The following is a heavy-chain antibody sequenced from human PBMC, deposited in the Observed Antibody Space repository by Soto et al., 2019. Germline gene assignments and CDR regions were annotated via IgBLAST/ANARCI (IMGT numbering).Heavy chain of an antibody. D-gene: IGHD4-4*01. CDR2: ISAYNGNT. Sequence: ASVKVSCKASGYTFTSYGISWVRQAPGQGLEWMGWISAYNGNTNYAQKLQGRVTMTTDTSTSTAYMELRSLRSDDTAVYYCAGGKDSDYEAPSYYYGMDVWGQGTTVTVSS. J-gene: IGHJ6*02. CDR1: GYTFTSYG. V-gene: IGHV1-18*04. CDR3: AGGKDSDYEAPSYYYGMDV.